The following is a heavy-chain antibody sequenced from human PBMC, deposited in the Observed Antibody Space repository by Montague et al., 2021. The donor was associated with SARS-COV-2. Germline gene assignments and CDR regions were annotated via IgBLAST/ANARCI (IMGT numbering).Heavy chain of an antibody. J-gene: IGHJ6*02. CDR2: IKHDGSEK. V-gene: IGHV3-7*01. CDR1: RFTFSDFW. Sequence: SLRLSCAASRFTFSDFWMNWVRQAPGKGLEWVADIKHDGSEKSYVDSVKGRFTISRDNAKNSLYLQMNNLRAEDTAVYYCARGSTGWYAIFGHYGMDVWGQGTTVTVS. D-gene: IGHD6-19*01. CDR3: ARGSTGWYAIFGHYGMDV.